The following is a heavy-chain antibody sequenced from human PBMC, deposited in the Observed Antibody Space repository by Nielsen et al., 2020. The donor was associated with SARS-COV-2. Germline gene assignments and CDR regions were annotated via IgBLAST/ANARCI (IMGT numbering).Heavy chain of an antibody. V-gene: IGHV3-15*01. Sequence: GESLKISCAASGFTFSNAWMSWVRQAPGKGLEWVGRIKSKTDGGTTDYAAPVKGRFTISRDDSKNTLYLQMNSLKTEDTAVYYCATTKGELSLYSGALGYMDVWGKGTTVTVSS. CDR1: GFTFSNAW. D-gene: IGHD3-16*02. J-gene: IGHJ6*03. CDR2: IKSKTDGGTT. CDR3: ATTKGELSLYSGALGYMDV.